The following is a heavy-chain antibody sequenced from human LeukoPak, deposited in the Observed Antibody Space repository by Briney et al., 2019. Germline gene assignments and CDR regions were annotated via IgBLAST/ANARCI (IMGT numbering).Heavy chain of an antibody. CDR3: ARDSRDFWSGYYSHDAFDI. D-gene: IGHD3-3*01. CDR2: IIPIFGTA. J-gene: IGHJ3*02. Sequence: SVKVSCKASGGTFSSYAISWVRQAPGQGLEWMGGIIPIFGTANYAQKFQGRVTITADESTSTAYMELSSLRSEDTAVYYCARDSRDFWSGYYSHDAFDIWGQGTMVTVSS. CDR1: GGTFSSYA. V-gene: IGHV1-69*13.